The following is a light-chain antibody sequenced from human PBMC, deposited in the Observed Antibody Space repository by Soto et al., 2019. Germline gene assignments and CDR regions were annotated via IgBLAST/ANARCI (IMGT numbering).Light chain of an antibody. Sequence: EIVLTQSPDTLSLSPGERAVFSCRASQSVGSNLAWYQHKPGQAPRLLIYDASKRATGIPARFSGSGSGTDFTLIISCLEPEDFAVYFCQQRSKWPVTVGRGTTVDIK. CDR1: QSVGSN. CDR2: DAS. CDR3: QQRSKWPVT. J-gene: IGKJ3*01. V-gene: IGKV3-11*01.